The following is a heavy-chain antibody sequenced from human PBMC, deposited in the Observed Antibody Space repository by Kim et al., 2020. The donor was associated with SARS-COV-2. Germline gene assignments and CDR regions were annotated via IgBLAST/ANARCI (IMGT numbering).Heavy chain of an antibody. V-gene: IGHV3-23*03. Sequence: GGSLRLSCAASGFTFSSYAMNWVRQAPGKGLEWVSVIYKDGSNTYYADSVKGRFTISRDNSKNTLCLQMNNLRAEDTAVYYCAKAEGLNISGWYSDYWGQGTLVTVSS. CDR2: IYKDGSNT. J-gene: IGHJ4*02. CDR3: AKAEGLNISGWYSDY. D-gene: IGHD6-19*01. CDR1: GFTFSSYA.